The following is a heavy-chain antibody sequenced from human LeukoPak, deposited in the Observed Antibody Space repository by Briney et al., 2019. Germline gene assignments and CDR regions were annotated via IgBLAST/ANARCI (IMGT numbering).Heavy chain of an antibody. Sequence: GASVKVSCKASGGTFSSYAISWVRQAPGQGLEWMGGIIPIFGTANYAQKFQGRVTITADESTSTAYMELSSLRSEDTAVYYCARQGTVRWFGELSDYYYYMDVWGKGTTVTISS. V-gene: IGHV1-69*13. CDR2: IIPIFGTA. CDR3: ARQGTVRWFGELSDYYYYMDV. D-gene: IGHD3-10*01. CDR1: GGTFSSYA. J-gene: IGHJ6*03.